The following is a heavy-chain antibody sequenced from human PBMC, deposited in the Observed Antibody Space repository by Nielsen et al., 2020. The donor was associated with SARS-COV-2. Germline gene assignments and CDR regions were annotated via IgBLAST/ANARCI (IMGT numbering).Heavy chain of an antibody. CDR1: GFTFSDYY. V-gene: IGHV3-11*01. CDR3: AKEWGFDDSSGYYPDAFDI. Sequence: GGSLSLSCAASGFTFSDYYMSWIRQAPGKGLEWVSYISSSGSTIYYADSVKGRFTISRDNAKNSLYLQMNSLRAEDTAVYYCAKEWGFDDSSGYYPDAFDIWGQGTMVTVSS. D-gene: IGHD3-22*01. J-gene: IGHJ3*02. CDR2: ISSSGSTI.